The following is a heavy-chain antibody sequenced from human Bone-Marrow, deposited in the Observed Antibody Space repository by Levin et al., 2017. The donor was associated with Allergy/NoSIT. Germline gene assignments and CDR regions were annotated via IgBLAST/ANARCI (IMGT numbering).Heavy chain of an antibody. D-gene: IGHD3-10*01. Sequence: GGSLRLSCAASGFIFSNYGMSWVRQAPGKGLEWVSGFSGSSSSTNYADSVKGRFTISRDNAKNMLYLEMNSLRVEDTAVYYCAKRQFYGSGGFDPWGQGTLVTVAS. CDR3: AKRQFYGSGGFDP. CDR1: GFIFSNYG. CDR2: FSGSSSST. J-gene: IGHJ5*02. V-gene: IGHV3-23*01.